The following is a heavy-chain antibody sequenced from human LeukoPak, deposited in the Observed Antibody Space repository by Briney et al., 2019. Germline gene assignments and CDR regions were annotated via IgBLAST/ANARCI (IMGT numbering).Heavy chain of an antibody. D-gene: IGHD5-24*01. J-gene: IGHJ4*02. CDR3: VRDGDDFNFDY. CDR1: GFTFSDPY. Sequence: PGGSLRLSCAASGFTFSDPYMDWVRQAPGKGLEWVGRIKNKPNSYTTEYAASVTGRFSISRDDSKNSLYLQMNSLKTEDTAVYFCVRDGDDFNFDYWGQGSLVTVSS. V-gene: IGHV3-72*01. CDR2: IKNKPNSYTT.